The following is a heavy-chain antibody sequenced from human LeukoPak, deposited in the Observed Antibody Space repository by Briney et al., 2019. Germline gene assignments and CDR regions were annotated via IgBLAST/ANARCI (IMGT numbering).Heavy chain of an antibody. V-gene: IGHV1-2*04. Sequence: ASVKVSCKPSGYTFITHNIYWVRQATGQGLEWMGWMNPNTGDTDYAQKFQGWVTMTRDTFISTAYMELSRLRSDDTAVYYCARSGPGVKLNYFDYWGQGTLVTVSS. CDR1: GYTFITHN. CDR3: ARSGPGVKLNYFDY. CDR2: MNPNTGDT. J-gene: IGHJ4*02. D-gene: IGHD4-23*01.